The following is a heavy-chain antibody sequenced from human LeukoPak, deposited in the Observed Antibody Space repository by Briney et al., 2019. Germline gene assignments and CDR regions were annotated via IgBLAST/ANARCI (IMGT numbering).Heavy chain of an antibody. D-gene: IGHD3-3*01. V-gene: IGHV4-59*02. J-gene: IGHJ4*02. CDR1: GGFVSNFY. CDR3: ASGTVSGVLTSHSFHH. CDR2: VFHGGNV. Sequence: PSETLSLTCSVSGGFVSNFYWNWIRQSPGKGLEWMGFVFHGGNVNYNPSLRSRLRMSLDTSRNRVSLILTFVTAADTAVYYCASGTVSGVLTSHSFHHWGRGTPVTVSS.